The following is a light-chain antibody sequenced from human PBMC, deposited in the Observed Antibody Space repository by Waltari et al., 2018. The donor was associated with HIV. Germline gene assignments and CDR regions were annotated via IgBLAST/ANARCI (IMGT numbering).Light chain of an antibody. CDR2: GAS. J-gene: IGKJ1*01. V-gene: IGKV3-15*01. CDR3: QQYNGWPRT. Sequence: EIVMTQSPAPLPVSPGERVTLSCRASQNVITNLAWYQQKPGQAPSLLIDGASTRASGIPARFTGGGSGSDFTLTINSLQSEDCGLYYCQQYNGWPRTFGQGTKV. CDR1: QNVITN.